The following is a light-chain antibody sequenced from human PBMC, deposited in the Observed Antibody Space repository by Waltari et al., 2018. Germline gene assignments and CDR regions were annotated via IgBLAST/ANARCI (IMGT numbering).Light chain of an antibody. J-gene: IGKJ1*01. V-gene: IGKV3-20*01. CDR3: QHYVRLPVT. Sequence: EIVLTQSPCPLSLSPGERATLPCRASQSVARSLAWYQQKPGQAPRLLIYGASSRATGIPDRFSGSGSGTDFSLTISRLAPDDLSVYYCQHYVRLPVTFGQGTKVEI. CDR1: QSVARS. CDR2: GAS.